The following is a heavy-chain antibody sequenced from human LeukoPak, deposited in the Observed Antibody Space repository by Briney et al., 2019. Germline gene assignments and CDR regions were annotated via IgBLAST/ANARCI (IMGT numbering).Heavy chain of an antibody. Sequence: GGSLRLSCAASGFTFSSYAMHWVRQAPGKGLEWVAVISYDGSNKYYADSVKGRFTISRDNSKNTLYLQMNSLRAEDTAVYYCARDYNSIAVAGDFDYWGQGTPVTVSS. J-gene: IGHJ4*02. D-gene: IGHD6-19*01. CDR1: GFTFSSYA. CDR2: ISYDGSNK. CDR3: ARDYNSIAVAGDFDY. V-gene: IGHV3-30*04.